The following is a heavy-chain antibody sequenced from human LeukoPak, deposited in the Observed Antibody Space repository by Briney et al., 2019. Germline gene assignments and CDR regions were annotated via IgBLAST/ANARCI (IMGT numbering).Heavy chain of an antibody. CDR2: ISGSGGST. Sequence: GGSLRLSCAASGFTFSNAWMNWIRQAPGKGLEWVSAISGSGGSTYYADSVKGRFTISRDNSKSTLYLQMNSLRAEDTAVYYCATPNWFDPWGQGTLVTVSS. V-gene: IGHV3-23*01. CDR1: GFTFSNAW. CDR3: ATPNWFDP. J-gene: IGHJ5*02.